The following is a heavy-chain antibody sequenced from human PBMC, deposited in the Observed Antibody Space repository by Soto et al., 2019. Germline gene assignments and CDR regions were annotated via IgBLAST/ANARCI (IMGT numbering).Heavy chain of an antibody. D-gene: IGHD1-26*01. CDR2: IIPIFGKP. Sequence: QVQLVQSGAEVKKPGSSVKVSCKASGGSFNTYTISWVRQAPGQGLQWMGGIIPIFGKPTYAQAFQGRVTIAADEHTSTVYMELRSLRSEDTALYYCASLNNWSSGDGRIDVWDRGTAVIVSS. V-gene: IGHV1-69*01. CDR1: GGSFNTYT. CDR3: ASLNNWSSGDGRIDV. J-gene: IGHJ6*02.